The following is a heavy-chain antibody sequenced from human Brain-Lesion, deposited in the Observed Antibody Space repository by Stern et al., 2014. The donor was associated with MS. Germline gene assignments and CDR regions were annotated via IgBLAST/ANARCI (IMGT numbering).Heavy chain of an antibody. J-gene: IGHJ4*02. CDR1: GFTFSSYG. D-gene: IGHD5-24*01. Sequence: VQLVESGGGVVQPGTSLRLSCAASGFTFSSYGMHWVRQAPGKGLEWVALAWYDGSTAYYTNSAMVRFNILRDNSTTTLSLPMNSLTAEDTAVYYCARGHIPYAYNYLFDYWGQGTLVTVSS. V-gene: IGHV3-33*02. CDR3: ARGHIPYAYNYLFDY. CDR2: AWYDGSTA.